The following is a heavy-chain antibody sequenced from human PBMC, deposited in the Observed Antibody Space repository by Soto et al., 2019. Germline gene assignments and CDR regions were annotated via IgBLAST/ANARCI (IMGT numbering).Heavy chain of an antibody. CDR3: GRVYVTTVTTGGDY. D-gene: IGHD4-17*01. V-gene: IGHV1-18*01. CDR1: GYTFTSYG. CDR2: ISAYNGNT. Sequence: QVQLVQSGAEVKKPGASVKVSCKASGYTFTSYGISWARQAPGQGLEWMGWISAYNGNTNYAQNLQGRVTMTTDTSTSTAYMELRGMRSDDTAVYYCGRVYVTTVTTGGDYWGRGTLVTVSS. J-gene: IGHJ4*02.